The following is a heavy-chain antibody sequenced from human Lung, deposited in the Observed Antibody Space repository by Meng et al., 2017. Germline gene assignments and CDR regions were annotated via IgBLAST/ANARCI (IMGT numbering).Heavy chain of an antibody. J-gene: IGHJ2*01. V-gene: IGHV4-30-4*01. CDR2: IYNSGST. CDR3: ARGQKGYFDL. CDR1: GCSIRSSNYY. Sequence: VPLQGASPGPVTPYPTPSLTRTVYGCSIRSSNYYLSWIRQPPGKGLEWSGHIYNSGSTYYNPSLKSRITISVDTSKNQFSLKLSSVTAADTAVYYCARGQKGYFDLWGRGTLVTVSS.